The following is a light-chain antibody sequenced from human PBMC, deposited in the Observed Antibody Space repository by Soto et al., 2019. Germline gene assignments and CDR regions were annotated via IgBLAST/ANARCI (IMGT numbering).Light chain of an antibody. Sequence: DIQMTQSPSSLSASVGDRVTITCRASQSISTYLNWYQQKLGKAPNLLIYATSRLQSGVPSRFSGSGSGTDFTLTISSLQHEDFATYYCQQRYSVSRTFGQGTKVDIK. CDR3: QQRYSVSRT. CDR2: ATS. CDR1: QSISTY. V-gene: IGKV1-39*01. J-gene: IGKJ1*01.